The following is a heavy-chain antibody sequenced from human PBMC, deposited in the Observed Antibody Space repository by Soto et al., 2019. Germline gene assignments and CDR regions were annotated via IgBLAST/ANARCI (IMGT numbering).Heavy chain of an antibody. D-gene: IGHD3-3*01. V-gene: IGHV3-33*01. CDR3: ARDRGITIFGVVTYGMDV. J-gene: IGHJ6*02. Sequence: PGGSLRLSCAASGFTFSSYGMHWVRQAPGKGLEWVAVIWYDGSNKYYADSVKGRFTISRDNSKNTLYLQMNSLRAEDTAVYYCARDRGITIFGVVTYGMDVWGQGTTVTVSS. CDR2: IWYDGSNK. CDR1: GFTFSSYG.